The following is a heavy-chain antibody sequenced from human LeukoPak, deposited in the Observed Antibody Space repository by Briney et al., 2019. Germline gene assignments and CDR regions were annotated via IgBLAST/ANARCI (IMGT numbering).Heavy chain of an antibody. V-gene: IGHV3-66*01. Sequence: PGGSLRLSCAASGLTVGSNYMSWVRQAPGKGLEWVSVIYSGGTTYYADSVKGRFTISRDNSKNTLYLQMNTLRAEVTAVYYCARKAAFGTGGWDSWAQGTLVTVSS. D-gene: IGHD6-13*01. CDR3: ARKAAFGTGGWDS. CDR1: GLTVGSNY. CDR2: IYSGGTT. J-gene: IGHJ4*02.